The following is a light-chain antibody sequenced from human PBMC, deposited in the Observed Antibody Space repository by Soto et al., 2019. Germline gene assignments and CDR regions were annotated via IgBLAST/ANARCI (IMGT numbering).Light chain of an antibody. CDR1: SSDVGGYNY. V-gene: IGLV2-8*01. Sequence: QSVLTQPPSASGSFGQTVTISCTGTSSDVGGYNYVSWYQQHPGKPPKLMIYEVSELPSGVPDRFSGSKSGNTASLTVSALQADDEADYYGSSYSGTHYHYVFGTGTRVTVL. J-gene: IGLJ1*01. CDR3: SSYSGTHYHYV. CDR2: EVS.